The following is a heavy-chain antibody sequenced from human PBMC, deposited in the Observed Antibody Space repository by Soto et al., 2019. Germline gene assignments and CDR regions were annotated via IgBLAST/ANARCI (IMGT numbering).Heavy chain of an antibody. CDR1: GYTFTSYG. CDR2: ISAYNGNT. V-gene: IGHV1-18*01. J-gene: IGHJ4*02. CDR3: TRAPLGIIVAPDF. Sequence: ASVKVSCKASGYTFTSYGISWVRQAPGQGLEWMGWISAYNGNTNYAQKLQGRVTMTTDTSISTTYMELSSLTSGDTAVYYCTRAPLGIIVAPDFWGQGTLVTVSS. D-gene: IGHD3-22*01.